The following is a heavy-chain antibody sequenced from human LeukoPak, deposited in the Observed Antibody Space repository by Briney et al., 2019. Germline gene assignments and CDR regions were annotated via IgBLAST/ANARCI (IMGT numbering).Heavy chain of an antibody. D-gene: IGHD2-15*01. CDR2: IYPGDSDT. Sequence: GESLKISCKGSGYSFTSYWIGWVRQVPGKGLEWMGIIYPGDSDTGYSPSFQGQVTISADKSISTAYVQWSSLKASDTAMYYCARHLAHPSQYCSGGSCYPYYYYYGMDVWGQGTTVTVSS. J-gene: IGHJ6*02. CDR1: GYSFTSYW. V-gene: IGHV5-51*01. CDR3: ARHLAHPSQYCSGGSCYPYYYYYGMDV.